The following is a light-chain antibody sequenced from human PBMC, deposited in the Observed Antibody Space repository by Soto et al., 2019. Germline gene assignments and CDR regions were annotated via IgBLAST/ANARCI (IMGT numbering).Light chain of an antibody. CDR1: QGISSY. V-gene: IGKV1-9*01. CDR2: GAS. J-gene: IGKJ5*01. Sequence: IQLTQSPSSLSASVGDRVTITCRASQGISSYLAWYQQKPGKAPKLLIYGASTLEGGVPFRFSGSGSGTDFTLTISSLQPEDFATYYCQQLNTYRITFGQGTRLEIK. CDR3: QQLNTYRIT.